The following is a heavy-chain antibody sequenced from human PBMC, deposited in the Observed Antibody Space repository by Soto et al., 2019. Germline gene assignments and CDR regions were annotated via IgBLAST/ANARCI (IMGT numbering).Heavy chain of an antibody. Sequence: ESGGGVVQPGRSLRLSCAASGFTFSSYGMHWVRQAPGKGLEWVAVIWYDGSNKYYADSVKGRFTISRDNSKNTLYLQMNSLRAEDTAVYYCARDLDIVVVVAATLGYWGQGTLVTVSS. V-gene: IGHV3-33*01. CDR1: GFTFSSYG. CDR3: ARDLDIVVVVAATLGY. CDR2: IWYDGSNK. D-gene: IGHD2-15*01. J-gene: IGHJ4*02.